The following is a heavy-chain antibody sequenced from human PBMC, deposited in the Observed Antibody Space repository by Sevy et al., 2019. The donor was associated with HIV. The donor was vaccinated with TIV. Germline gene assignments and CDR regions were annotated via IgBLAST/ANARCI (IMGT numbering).Heavy chain of an antibody. CDR2: IKQDGGEK. D-gene: IGHD3-3*01. CDR3: ARHVGRGYDFWSGYPYYYYYGMDV. Sequence: GGSLRLSCAASGFTFSSYWMSWVRQAPGKGLEWVANIKQDGGEKYYVDSVKGRFTISRDNAKNSLYLQMNSQRAEDTAVYYCARHVGRGYDFWSGYPYYYYYGMDVWGQGTTVTVSS. V-gene: IGHV3-7*01. J-gene: IGHJ6*02. CDR1: GFTFSSYW.